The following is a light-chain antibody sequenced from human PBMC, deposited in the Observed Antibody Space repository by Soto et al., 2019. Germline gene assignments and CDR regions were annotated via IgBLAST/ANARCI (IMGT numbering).Light chain of an antibody. CDR3: SSYAGSNNLP. CDR2: EVS. CDR1: SSDVGSHNR. J-gene: IGLJ2*01. V-gene: IGLV2-18*02. Sequence: QSALTQPPSVSGSPGQSVTISCTGTSSDVGSHNRVSWYQQPPGTAPKLMIYEVSNRPSGVPDRFSGSKSGNTASLTISGLQAEDEADYYCSSYAGSNNLPFGGGTKLTVL.